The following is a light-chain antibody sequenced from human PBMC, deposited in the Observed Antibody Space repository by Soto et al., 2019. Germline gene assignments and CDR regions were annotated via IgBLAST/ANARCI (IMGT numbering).Light chain of an antibody. V-gene: IGLV2-14*01. CDR3: ISYTDSSTFV. Sequence: QSVLTQPASVSGSPGQSITVSCTGTSSDIGGHKNVSWYQQHPGKVPKLIIYEVSNRPSGVSNRFSGSKSGNTASLTVSGLQAEDEADYYCISYTDSSTFVFGTGTKLTVL. CDR2: EVS. J-gene: IGLJ1*01. CDR1: SSDIGGHKN.